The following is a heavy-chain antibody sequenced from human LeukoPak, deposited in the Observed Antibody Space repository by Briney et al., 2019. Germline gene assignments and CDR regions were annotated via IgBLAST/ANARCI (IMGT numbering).Heavy chain of an antibody. D-gene: IGHD3-22*01. V-gene: IGHV3-23*01. CDR2: ISGSGGIT. Sequence: QPGGSLRLSCAASGFTFSSYAMSWVRQAPGKGLEWVSVISGSGGITYYADSVKGRFTISRDNSKNTLYLQMNSLRAEDTAVYYCAKDSSVYYDTFAPLGYYYYMDVWGKGTTVTISS. CDR1: GFTFSSYA. J-gene: IGHJ6*03. CDR3: AKDSSVYYDTFAPLGYYYYMDV.